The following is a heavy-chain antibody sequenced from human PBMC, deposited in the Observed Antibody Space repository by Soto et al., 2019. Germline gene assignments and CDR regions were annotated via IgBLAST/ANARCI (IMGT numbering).Heavy chain of an antibody. Sequence: EGQLVESGGGLVQPGGSLKLSCAASGSTFGGSAMHWVRQASGKGLEWVGHIRSKTNSYATAYAESVKGRFTISRDDSMNTAYLQMNSLKTEDTAVYFCTRQTDAVQWLVVPTDYNFDYWGQGTLVTVSS. V-gene: IGHV3-73*02. CDR2: IRSKTNSYAT. CDR3: TRQTDAVQWLVVPTDYNFDY. D-gene: IGHD6-19*01. CDR1: GSTFGGSA. J-gene: IGHJ4*02.